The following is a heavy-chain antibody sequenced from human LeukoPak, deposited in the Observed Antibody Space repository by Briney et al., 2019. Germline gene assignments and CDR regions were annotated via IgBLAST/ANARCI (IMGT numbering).Heavy chain of an antibody. Sequence: SETLSLTCTVSGGSISSGDYYWSWIRQPPGTGLEWIGYIYYSGSTYYNPSLKSRVTISVDTPKNQFSLKLSSVTAADTAVYYCAREGKDAFDIWGQGTMVTVSS. CDR3: AREGKDAFDI. J-gene: IGHJ3*02. V-gene: IGHV4-30-4*01. CDR1: GGSISSGDYY. D-gene: IGHD3-10*01. CDR2: IYYSGST.